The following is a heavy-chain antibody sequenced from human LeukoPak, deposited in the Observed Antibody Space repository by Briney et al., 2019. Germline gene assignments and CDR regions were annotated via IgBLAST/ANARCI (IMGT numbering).Heavy chain of an antibody. CDR3: TTGRPAGPRVRGVIISGTTFDY. CDR2: IKSKTDGGTT. Sequence: PGGSLRLSCAASGFTFSNSWMSWVRQAPGKGLEWVGRIKSKTDGGTTAYSAPVKGRFTISRDDSKNTLYLQMNSLKTEDTAVYYCTTGRPAGPRVRGVIISGTTFDYWGQGTLVTVSS. D-gene: IGHD3-10*01. CDR1: GFTFSNSW. J-gene: IGHJ4*02. V-gene: IGHV3-15*01.